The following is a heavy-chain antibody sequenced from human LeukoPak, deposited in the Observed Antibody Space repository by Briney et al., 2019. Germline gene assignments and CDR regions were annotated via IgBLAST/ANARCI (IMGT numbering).Heavy chain of an antibody. J-gene: IGHJ4*02. Sequence: SVKVSCKASGGAFSSYAISWVRQAPGQGLEWMGGIIPIFGTANYAQKFQGRVTITADESTSTAYMELSSLRSEDTAVYYCARDDCSGGSCYFDYWGQGTLVTVSS. CDR3: ARDDCSGGSCYFDY. V-gene: IGHV1-69*13. CDR1: GGAFSSYA. D-gene: IGHD2-15*01. CDR2: IIPIFGTA.